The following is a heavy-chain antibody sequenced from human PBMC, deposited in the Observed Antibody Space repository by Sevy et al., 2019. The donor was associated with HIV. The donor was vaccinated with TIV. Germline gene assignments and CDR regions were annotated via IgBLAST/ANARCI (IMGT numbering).Heavy chain of an antibody. J-gene: IGHJ6*02. CDR3: TTSFPYYDFWSGYYWGYYYYGMDV. Sequence: GGSLRLSCAASGFTFSNAWMSWVRQAPGKGLEWVGRIKSKTDGGTTDYAAPVKGRFTISRDDSKNTLYLQMNSLKTEVTAVYYCTTSFPYYDFWSGYYWGYYYYGMDVWGQGTTVTVSS. D-gene: IGHD3-3*01. CDR1: GFTFSNAW. CDR2: IKSKTDGGTT. V-gene: IGHV3-15*01.